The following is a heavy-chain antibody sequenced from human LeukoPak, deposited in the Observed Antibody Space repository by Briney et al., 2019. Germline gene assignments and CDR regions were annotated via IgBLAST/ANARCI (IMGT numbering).Heavy chain of an antibody. J-gene: IGHJ4*02. CDR3: ARGRGDIVATTSYYFDY. CDR2: INHSGST. CDR1: GGPFSGYY. Sequence: SETLSLTCAVYGGPFSGYYWSWIRQPPGKGLEWIGEINHSGSTNYNPSLKSRVTISVDTSKNQFSLKLSSVTAADTAVYYCARGRGDIVATTSYYFDYWGQGTLVTVSS. D-gene: IGHD5-12*01. V-gene: IGHV4-34*01.